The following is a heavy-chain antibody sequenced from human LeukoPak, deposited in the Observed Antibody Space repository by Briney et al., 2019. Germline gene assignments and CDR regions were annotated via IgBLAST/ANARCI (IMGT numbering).Heavy chain of an antibody. CDR3: TRGGPYWGAFDI. CDR1: GFTFGDYA. CDR2: IRPKASGGTA. J-gene: IGHJ3*02. D-gene: IGHD7-27*01. Sequence: PGGSLRLSCTTSGFTFGDYAMSWVRQAPGKGLEWVGFIRPKASGGTAEYAASVKGGFTISRDDSKSVAYLQMNSLKTDDTALYYCTRGGPYWGAFDIWGQGTMVTVSS. V-gene: IGHV3-49*04.